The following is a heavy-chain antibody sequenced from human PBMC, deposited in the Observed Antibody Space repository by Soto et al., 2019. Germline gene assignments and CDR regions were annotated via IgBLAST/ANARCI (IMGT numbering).Heavy chain of an antibody. D-gene: IGHD5-12*01. CDR1: GATLSRYA. CDR3: AKGDSLRPSYYYYSSVTDV. Sequence: GGSMDVSCQASGATLSRYAIPLVRQAHGQGLEWMGGIIPIFGTANYAQKFQGRVTITADESTSTAYMELSSLRSEDTAVYYWAKGDSLRPSYYYYSSVTDVWGQGTT. J-gene: IGHJ6*02. V-gene: IGHV1-69*01. CDR2: IIPIFGTA.